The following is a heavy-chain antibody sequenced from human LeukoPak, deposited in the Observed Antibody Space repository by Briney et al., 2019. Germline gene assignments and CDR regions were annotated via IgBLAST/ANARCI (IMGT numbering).Heavy chain of an antibody. CDR3: ARRGVLRYFDWLENYYFDY. D-gene: IGHD3-9*01. CDR1: GYTFTSYG. CDR2: ISAYNGNT. V-gene: IGHV1-18*01. Sequence: GASVKVSCKASGYTFTSYGISWVRQAPGQGLEWMGWISAYNGNTNYAQKLQGRVTMTTDTSTSTAYMELRSLRSDGTAVYYCARRGVLRYFDWLENYYFDYWGQGTLVTVSS. J-gene: IGHJ4*02.